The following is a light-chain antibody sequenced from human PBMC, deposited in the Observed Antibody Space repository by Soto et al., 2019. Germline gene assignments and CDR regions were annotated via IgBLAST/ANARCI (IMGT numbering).Light chain of an antibody. J-gene: IGKJ1*01. CDR1: QSISSY. V-gene: IGKV1-39*01. Sequence: DLQMTQSPSSLSASVGDRVTITCRASQSISSYLNWYQQKPGKAPKLLIYAASSLQSGVPSRFSGSGSGTXFTXXXSSLXPXXXXTYYCQQSYSTPPETFGQGTKVEIK. CDR2: AAS. CDR3: QQSYSTPPET.